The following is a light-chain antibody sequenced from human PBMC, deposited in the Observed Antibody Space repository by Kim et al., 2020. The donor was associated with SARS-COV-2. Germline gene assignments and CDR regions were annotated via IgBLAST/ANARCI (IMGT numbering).Light chain of an antibody. CDR3: QSYDSSLSGSEV. CDR1: SSNIGAGYD. CDR2: GNS. V-gene: IGLV1-40*01. J-gene: IGLJ3*02. Sequence: QSVLTQPPSVSGAPGQRVTISSTGSSSNIGAGYDVHWYQQLPGTAPKLLIYGNSNRPSGVPDRFSGSKSGTSASLAITGLQAEDEADYYCQSYDSSLSGSEVFGGGTQLTVL.